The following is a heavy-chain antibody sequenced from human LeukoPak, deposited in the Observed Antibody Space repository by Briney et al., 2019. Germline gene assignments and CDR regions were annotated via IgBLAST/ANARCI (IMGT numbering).Heavy chain of an antibody. Sequence: GGPLRSSGEASGLTFRNAWMSWVRKAPGKGLGWVGRIKSKPDGGTTDYAAPVKGRFTISRDDSKNTLYLQMNSLKTEDTAVYYCTTAASYSSGWYSLGIALNWGQGTLVTVSS. J-gene: IGHJ4*02. D-gene: IGHD6-19*01. CDR2: IKSKPDGGTT. V-gene: IGHV3-15*01. CDR3: TTAASYSSGWYSLGIALN. CDR1: GLTFRNAW.